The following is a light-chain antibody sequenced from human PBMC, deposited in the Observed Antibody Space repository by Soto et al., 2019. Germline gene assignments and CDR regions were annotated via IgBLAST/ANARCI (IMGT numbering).Light chain of an antibody. V-gene: IGKV1-39*01. J-gene: IGKJ5*01. CDR1: QTIVTY. CDR2: AAS. Sequence: DIQMTQSPSSLSASVGDRVTITCRASQTIVTYLNWYQQKPGRAPKLLIYAASSLERGVPSRFSGSGSGTEFTLTISSLQPDDFATYYCQQYNTYSAFGQGTRLAIK. CDR3: QQYNTYSA.